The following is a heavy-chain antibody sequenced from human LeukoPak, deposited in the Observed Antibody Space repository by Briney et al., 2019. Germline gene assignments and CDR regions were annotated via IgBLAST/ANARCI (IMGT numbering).Heavy chain of an antibody. V-gene: IGHV3-21*01. CDR2: ISSSSSYI. Sequence: PGGSLRLSCAASGFTFSSYSMNRVRQAPGKGLEWVSSISSSSSYIYYADSVKGRFTISRDNAKNSLYLQMNSLRAEDTAVYYCVSMVRGVTDYWGQGTLVTVSS. CDR3: VSMVRGVTDY. D-gene: IGHD3-10*01. J-gene: IGHJ4*02. CDR1: GFTFSSYS.